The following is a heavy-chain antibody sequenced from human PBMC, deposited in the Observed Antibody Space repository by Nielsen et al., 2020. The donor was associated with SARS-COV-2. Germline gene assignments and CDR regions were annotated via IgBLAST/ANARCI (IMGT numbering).Heavy chain of an antibody. CDR2: INPNSGGT. J-gene: IGHJ5*02. CDR1: GYTFTSYY. CDR3: ARLRDSSHPANIDP. V-gene: IGHV1-2*06. D-gene: IGHD6-13*01. Sequence: ASVKVSCKASGYTFTSYYMHWVRQAPGQGLEWMGRINPNSGGTNYAQKFQGRVTMTRDTSISTAYMELSRLRSDDTAVYYCARLRDSSHPANIDPWGQGTPVTVSS.